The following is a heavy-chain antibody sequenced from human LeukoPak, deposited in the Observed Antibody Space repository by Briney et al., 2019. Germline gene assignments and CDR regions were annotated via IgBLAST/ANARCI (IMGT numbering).Heavy chain of an antibody. D-gene: IGHD5-12*01. V-gene: IGHV4-34*01. CDR3: ARKDPGYSGYSDFDY. CDR1: GGSFSGYY. Sequence: SETLSLTCAVYGGSFSGYYWGWIRQPPGKGLEWIGNIYHSGSTYYNPSLKSRVTISVDTSKNQFSLKLSSVTAADTAVYYCARKDPGYSGYSDFDYWGQGTLVTVSS. J-gene: IGHJ4*02. CDR2: IYHSGST.